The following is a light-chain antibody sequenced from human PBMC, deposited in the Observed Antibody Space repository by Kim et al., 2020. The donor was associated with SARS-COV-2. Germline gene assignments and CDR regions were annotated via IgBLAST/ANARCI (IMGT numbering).Light chain of an antibody. CDR1: QTVTSNY. J-gene: IGKJ1*01. Sequence: SPGERAPLSCGASQTVTSNYLAWYQQKPGQAPRLLIYGASSRATGIPDRFSGSGSGTDFTLTISRLEPEDFAVYYCQQYGSSPATFGQGTKVDIK. V-gene: IGKV3-20*01. CDR2: GAS. CDR3: QQYGSSPAT.